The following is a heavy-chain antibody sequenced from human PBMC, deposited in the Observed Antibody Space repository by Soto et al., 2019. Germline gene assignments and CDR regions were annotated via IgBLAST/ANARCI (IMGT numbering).Heavy chain of an antibody. J-gene: IGHJ4*02. CDR2: IYHSGST. CDR3: ARAFAAAGSYFDY. Sequence: LSLTFAVSGGSIISSNCWSWVRQPPGKGLEWIGEIYHSGSTNYNPSLKSRVTISVDKSKNQFSLKLSSVTAADTAVYYCARAFAAAGSYFDYWGQGTLVTVSS. CDR1: GGSIISSNC. D-gene: IGHD6-13*01. V-gene: IGHV4-4*02.